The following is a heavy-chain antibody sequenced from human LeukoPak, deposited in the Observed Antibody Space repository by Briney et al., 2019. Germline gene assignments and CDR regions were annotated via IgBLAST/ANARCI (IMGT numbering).Heavy chain of an antibody. Sequence: SETLSLTCTVSGGSISSYYWSWIRQPPGKGLEWIGYIYYSGSTNYNPSLKSRVTISVDTSKNQFSLKLSSVTAADTAVYYCAENYYDSSGYYNWGQGTLVTVSS. CDR3: AENYYDSSGYYN. CDR2: IYYSGST. CDR1: GGSISSYY. D-gene: IGHD3-22*01. V-gene: IGHV4-59*01. J-gene: IGHJ4*02.